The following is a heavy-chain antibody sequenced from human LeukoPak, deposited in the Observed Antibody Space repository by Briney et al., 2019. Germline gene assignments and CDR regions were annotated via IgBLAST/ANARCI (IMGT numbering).Heavy chain of an antibody. J-gene: IGHJ4*02. CDR1: GGTVSSYA. Sequence: SVKVSCMASGGTVSSYAISWGRQARGQRREWMGGIIPIFGTANYAQKFQGRVTITADESTSTAYMELSSLRSEDTAVYYCAVVGATSTYYFDYWGQGTLVTVSS. CDR3: AVVGATSTYYFDY. CDR2: IIPIFGTA. V-gene: IGHV1-69*13. D-gene: IGHD1-26*01.